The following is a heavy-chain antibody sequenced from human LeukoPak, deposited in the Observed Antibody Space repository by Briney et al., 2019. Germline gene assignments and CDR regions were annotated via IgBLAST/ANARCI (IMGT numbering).Heavy chain of an antibody. Sequence: GGSLRLSCAASGLTFSSYGLHWVRQAPGKGLEYVSAISSNGGTTYYADSAKGRFTISRDNSKNTLYLQMGSVRAEDMAIYYCASDGFDIWGQGTMVTVSS. CDR2: ISSNGGTT. J-gene: IGHJ3*02. CDR1: GLTFSSYG. CDR3: ASDGFDI. V-gene: IGHV3-64*02.